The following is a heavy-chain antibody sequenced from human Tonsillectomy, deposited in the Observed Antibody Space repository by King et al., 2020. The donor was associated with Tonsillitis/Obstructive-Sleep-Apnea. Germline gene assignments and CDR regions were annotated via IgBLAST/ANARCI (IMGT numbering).Heavy chain of an antibody. Sequence: VQLVESGGGVVQPGRSLRLSCAASGFSFSNYAIHWVRQAPGKGLEWVALISYDGSNIYYADSVKGRFAISRDNSKNTLYLQMNGLRAEDTAVYYCAKDSSSGSSQTTGGWEWFDPWGQGTLVTVSS. V-gene: IGHV3-30*18. CDR2: ISYDGSNI. D-gene: IGHD3-10*01. J-gene: IGHJ5*02. CDR3: AKDSSSGSSQTTGGWEWFDP. CDR1: GFSFSNYA.